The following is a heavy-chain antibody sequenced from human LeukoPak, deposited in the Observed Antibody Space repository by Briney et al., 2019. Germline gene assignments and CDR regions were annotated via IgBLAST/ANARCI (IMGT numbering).Heavy chain of an antibody. CDR3: ARERGYDSWSGSRVLFDH. D-gene: IGHD3-3*01. Sequence: GGSLRLSCAASGFTFSDYYMSWIRQAPGKGLEWVSYISGSSSTIYYADSVKGRFSISRDNAKNSLYLQMNSLRAEDTAVYYCARERGYDSWSGSRVLFDHWGQGTLVTVSS. CDR1: GFTFSDYY. CDR2: ISGSSSTI. J-gene: IGHJ4*02. V-gene: IGHV3-11*04.